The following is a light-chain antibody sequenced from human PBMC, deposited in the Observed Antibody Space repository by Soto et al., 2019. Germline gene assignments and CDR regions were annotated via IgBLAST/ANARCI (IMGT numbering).Light chain of an antibody. CDR1: SSNIGNNY. J-gene: IGLJ1*01. CDR3: GTWDSSLSAYV. V-gene: IGLV1-51*01. CDR2: DNN. Sequence: QSVLTQPPSVSAAPGQKVTISCSGSSSNIGNNYVSWYQHLPGTAPKLLIYDNNKRPSGIPDRFSDSKSGTSTTLGITGLQTGDEADYYCGTWDSSLSAYVFGTGTKVTVL.